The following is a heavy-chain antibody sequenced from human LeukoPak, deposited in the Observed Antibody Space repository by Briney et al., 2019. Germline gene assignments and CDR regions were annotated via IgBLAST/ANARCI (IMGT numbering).Heavy chain of an antibody. CDR2: ISAYNGNT. CDR1: GYTFTSYG. V-gene: IGHV1-18*01. D-gene: IGHD1/OR15-1a*01. Sequence: ASVKVSCKASGYTFTSYGISWVRQAPGQGLEWMGWISAYNGNTNYAQKLQGRVTMTTDTSTSTAYMELRSLRASDTAMYYCATSESQTRFDYWGQGTPVTVSS. J-gene: IGHJ4*02. CDR3: ATSESQTRFDY.